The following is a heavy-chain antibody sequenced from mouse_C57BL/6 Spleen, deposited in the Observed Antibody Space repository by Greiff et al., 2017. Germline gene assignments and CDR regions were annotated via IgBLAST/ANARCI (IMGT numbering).Heavy chain of an antibody. J-gene: IGHJ4*01. Sequence: EVMLVESGGDLVKPGGSLKLSCAASGFTFSSYGMSWVRQTPDKRLEWVATISSGGSYTYYPDSVKGRFTISRDNAKNTLYLQMSSLKSEDTAMYYCARHYYGSSYCAMDYWGQGTSVTVSS. D-gene: IGHD1-1*01. CDR1: GFTFSSYG. V-gene: IGHV5-6*01. CDR2: ISSGGSYT. CDR3: ARHYYGSSYCAMDY.